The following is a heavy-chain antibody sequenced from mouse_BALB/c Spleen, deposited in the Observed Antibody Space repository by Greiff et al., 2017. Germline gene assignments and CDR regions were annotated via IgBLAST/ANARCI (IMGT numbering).Heavy chain of an antibody. CDR3: ARGLRLRAMDY. D-gene: IGHD1-2*01. Sequence: QVQLQQSGAELVKPGASVKLSCKASGYTLTSYWMHWVKQRPGQGLEWIGEIDPSDSYTNYNQKFKGKATLTVDKSSSTAYMQLSSLTSEDSAVYYCARGLRLRAMDYWGQGTSVTVSS. J-gene: IGHJ4*01. V-gene: IGHV1-69*02. CDR1: GYTLTSYW. CDR2: IDPSDSYT.